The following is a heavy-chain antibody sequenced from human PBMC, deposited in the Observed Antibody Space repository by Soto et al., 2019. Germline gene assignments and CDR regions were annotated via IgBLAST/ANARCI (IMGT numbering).Heavy chain of an antibody. Sequence: EVQLLESGGGLVQPGGSLRLSCAASGFTFTYYSMSWVRQAPGKGLEWVSHISGSGDAIYYADSVKGRFTISRDNSKNTLYLQMNSLRAAETAVYHCADAVPAATLYDYYDLDVWGQGTTVTVSS. D-gene: IGHD2-2*01. CDR3: ADAVPAATLYDYYDLDV. J-gene: IGHJ6*02. CDR1: GFTFTYYS. V-gene: IGHV3-23*01. CDR2: ISGSGDAI.